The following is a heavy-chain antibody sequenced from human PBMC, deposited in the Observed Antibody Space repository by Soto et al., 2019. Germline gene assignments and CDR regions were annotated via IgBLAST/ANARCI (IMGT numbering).Heavy chain of an antibody. V-gene: IGHV4-39*01. J-gene: IGHJ3*02. CDR2: IYYSGST. CDR1: GGSISSSSYY. CDR3: ARLGTEGAFDI. Sequence: QLQLQESGPGLVKPSETLSLTCTVSGGSISSSSYYWGWIRQPPGKGLEWIGSIYYSGSTYYHPSLTSRVTISVDTSKNQFSLKLSSVTAADTAVYYCARLGTEGAFDIWGQGTMVTVSS. D-gene: IGHD1-1*01.